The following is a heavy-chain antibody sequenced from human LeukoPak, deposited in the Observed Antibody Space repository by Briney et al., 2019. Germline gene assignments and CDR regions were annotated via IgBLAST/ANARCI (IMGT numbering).Heavy chain of an antibody. J-gene: IGHJ1*01. D-gene: IGHD6-19*01. CDR2: IYTSGST. CDR1: GGSTSSYY. Sequence: SETLSLTCTVSGGSTSSYYWSWIRQPAGKGLEWIGRIYTSGSTNYNPSLKSRVTMSVDTSKNQFSLKLSSVTAADTAVYYCARDSRAVAGTKYFQHWGQGTLVTVSS. CDR3: ARDSRAVAGTKYFQH. V-gene: IGHV4-4*07.